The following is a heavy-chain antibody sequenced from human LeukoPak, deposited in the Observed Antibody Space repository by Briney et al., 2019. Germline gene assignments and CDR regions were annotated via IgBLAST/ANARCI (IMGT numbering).Heavy chain of an antibody. D-gene: IGHD3-10*01. V-gene: IGHV3-53*01. CDR1: GFTVSSNY. J-gene: IGHJ4*02. CDR2: IYSGGTT. Sequence: GGSLRLSCAASGFTVSSNYMSWVRQAPGRGLEWVSVIYSGGTTYYADSVKGRFIISRDNSKNTLCLQMNSLRAEDTAVYYCARGLDGSGSYRLWGQGTLVTVSS. CDR3: ARGLDGSGSYRL.